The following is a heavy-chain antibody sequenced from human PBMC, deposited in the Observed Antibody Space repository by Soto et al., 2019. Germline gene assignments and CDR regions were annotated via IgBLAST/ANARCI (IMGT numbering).Heavy chain of an antibody. V-gene: IGHV3-66*01. J-gene: IGHJ6*03. CDR2: IYSGGST. D-gene: IGHD3-10*01. CDR3: ARDYFGWGSALQSYSYYYYWDV. Sequence: GGSLRLSCAASGFTFSSYAMSWVRQAPGKGLEWVSAIYSGGSTYYADSVKGRFTISRDNSKNTLYLQMNSLRAEDTAVYYCARDYFGWGSALQSYSYYYYWDVWGKGTTVTVSS. CDR1: GFTFSSYA.